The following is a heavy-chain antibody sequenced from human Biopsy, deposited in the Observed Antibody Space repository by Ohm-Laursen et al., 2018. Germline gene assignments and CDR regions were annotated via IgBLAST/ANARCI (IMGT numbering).Heavy chain of an antibody. Sequence: ASVKVSCKSSGYTFTRYYMHWVRQAPGQGLEWMGIINPSGSDATYAQKFQGRVTMTRDTSTSTAYMDLSNLKSEDTAVYYCATPFQYYDSWGGYPPFDHWGQGTLVTVSS. CDR1: GYTFTRYY. J-gene: IGHJ4*02. CDR3: ATPFQYYDSWGGYPPFDH. CDR2: INPSGSDA. D-gene: IGHD3-3*01. V-gene: IGHV1-46*01.